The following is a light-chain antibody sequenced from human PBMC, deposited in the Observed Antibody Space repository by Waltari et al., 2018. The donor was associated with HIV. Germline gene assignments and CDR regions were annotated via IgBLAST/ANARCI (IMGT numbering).Light chain of an antibody. CDR1: SGHSSYA. J-gene: IGLJ2*01. CDR3: QAWGTGTQVV. V-gene: IGLV4-69*01. Sequence: QLVLTQSPSASVSLGASVTLTCTLSSGHSSYAIASHQQQPEKGPRYLMMLNSDGSHRKGDGIPDRFSGSRSGAERYLTISSLQSEDEADYYCQAWGTGTQVVFGGGTKLTVL. CDR2: LNSDGSH.